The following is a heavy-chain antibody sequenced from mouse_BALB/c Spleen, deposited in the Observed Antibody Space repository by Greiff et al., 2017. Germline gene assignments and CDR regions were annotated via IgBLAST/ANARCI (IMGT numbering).Heavy chain of an antibody. CDR1: GFTFSSYT. V-gene: IGHV5-12-2*01. J-gene: IGHJ3*01. CDR3: ARQGDYPAWFAY. CDR2: ISNGGGST. Sequence: EVKLVESGGGLVQPGGSLKLSCAASGFTFSSYTMSWVRQTPEKRLEWVAYISNGGGSTYYPDTVKGRFTISRDNAKNTLYLQMSSLKSEDTAMYYCARQGDYPAWFAYWGQGTLVTVSA. D-gene: IGHD2-4*01.